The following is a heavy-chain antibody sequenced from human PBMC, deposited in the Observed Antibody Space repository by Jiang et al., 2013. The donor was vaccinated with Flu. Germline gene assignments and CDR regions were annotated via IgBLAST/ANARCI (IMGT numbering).Heavy chain of an antibody. D-gene: IGHD6-19*01. Sequence: HWVRPRLQARGVEWVAVISYDGSNKYYADSVKGRFTISRDNSKNTLYLQMNSLRAEDTAVYYCARENYSSGWPNFDYWGQGTLVTVSS. V-gene: IGHV3-30-3*01. J-gene: IGHJ4*02. CDR2: ISYDGSNK. CDR3: ARENYSSGWPNFDY.